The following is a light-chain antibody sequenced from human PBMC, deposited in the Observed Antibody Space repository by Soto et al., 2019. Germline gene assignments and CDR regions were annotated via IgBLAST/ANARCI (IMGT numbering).Light chain of an antibody. CDR2: QXT. CDR1: SSYIGHYDY. CDR3: CSLTTSHTYV. Sequence: QAELPRPANFYRSPGQSITISCTGTSSYIGHYDYVSWYQQHPGKAPKLMIYQXTYRPSGVSNRYSGSKSGNSASLTISGLQADDEADYYCCSLTTSHTYVFGSGTKVSVL. V-gene: IGLV2-14*01. J-gene: IGLJ1*01.